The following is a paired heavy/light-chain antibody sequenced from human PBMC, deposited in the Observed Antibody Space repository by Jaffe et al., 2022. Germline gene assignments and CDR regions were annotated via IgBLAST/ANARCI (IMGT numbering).Light chain of an antibody. CDR1: QSVRSNY. J-gene: IGKJ1*01. V-gene: IGKV3-20*01. Sequence: IVLTQSPGTLSLSPGERATLSCRASQSVRSNYLAWYQQKPGQAPRLLIYDASSRATGIPDRFSGSGSGTDFTLTISRLEPEDFAVYYCQQYGTLRTFGQGTRVDIK. CDR2: DAS. CDR3: QQYGTLRT.
Heavy chain of an antibody. CDR2: ISRTSTYI. D-gene: IGHD6-19*01. CDR1: GFTFTTYS. V-gene: IGHV3-21*01. J-gene: IGHJ4*02. CDR3: ARDPIAVSGTYYFDF. Sequence: EVQLVESGGGLVKPGGSLRLSCVASGFTFTTYSMNWVRQAPGKGLEWISSISRTSTYIYYADSVKGRFTSARDNAKNALYLQMNSLRAEDTAIYYCARDPIAVSGTYYFDFWGQGTLVTVSS.